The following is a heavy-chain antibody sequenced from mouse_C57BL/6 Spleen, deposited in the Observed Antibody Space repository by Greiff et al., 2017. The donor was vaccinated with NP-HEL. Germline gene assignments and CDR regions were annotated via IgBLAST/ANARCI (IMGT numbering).Heavy chain of an antibody. CDR2: IDPSDSYT. D-gene: IGHD2-4*01. J-gene: IGHJ3*01. CDR3: ARSGVYYDYDEAWFAY. Sequence: QVQLQQPGAELVRPGTSVKLSCKASGYTFTSYWMHWVKQRPGQGLEWIGVIDPSDSYTNYNQQFKGKATLTVDTSSSTAYMQLSSLTSEDSAVYYCARSGVYYDYDEAWFAYWGQGTLVTVSA. CDR1: GYTFTSYW. V-gene: IGHV1-59*01.